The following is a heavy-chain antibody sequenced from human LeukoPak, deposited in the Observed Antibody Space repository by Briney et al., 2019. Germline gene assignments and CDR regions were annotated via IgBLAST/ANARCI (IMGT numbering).Heavy chain of an antibody. J-gene: IGHJ4*02. Sequence: GRSLRLSCAASGFTFSSYGMHWVRQAPGKGLEWVAVISYDGSNKYYADSVKGRFTISRDNSKNTLYLQMNSLRAEDTAVYYCASPPLMVAKDYWGQGTLVTVSS. CDR2: ISYDGSNK. V-gene: IGHV3-30*03. CDR3: ASPPLMVAKDY. CDR1: GFTFSSYG. D-gene: IGHD5-12*01.